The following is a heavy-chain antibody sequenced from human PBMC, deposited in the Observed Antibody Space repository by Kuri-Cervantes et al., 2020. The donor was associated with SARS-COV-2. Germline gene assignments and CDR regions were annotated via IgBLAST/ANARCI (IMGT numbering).Heavy chain of an antibody. J-gene: IGHJ6*02. D-gene: IGHD3-3*01. Sequence: GESLKISCAASGFTFSSYSMNWVRQAPGKGLEWVSSISSSGTYIYYADSVKGRFTISRDIAKNTLYLQMNSLRAEDTAVYYCARVRDDFWSGYRIYYYYYGMDVWGQGTTVTVSS. V-gene: IGHV3-21*01. CDR2: ISSSGTYI. CDR3: ARVRDDFWSGYRIYYYYYGMDV. CDR1: GFTFSSYS.